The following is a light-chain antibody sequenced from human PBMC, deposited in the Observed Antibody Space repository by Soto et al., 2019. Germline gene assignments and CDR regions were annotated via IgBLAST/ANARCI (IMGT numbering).Light chain of an antibody. CDR1: QSFSSSY. CDR3: QHFGSALFT. V-gene: IGKV3-20*01. CDR2: GAS. J-gene: IGKJ3*01. Sequence: EIVLTQSPGTLSLSPGERATLSCRASQSFSSSYLAWYQQKPGQAPRLLIYGASSRATGIPDRFSGSGSGTGFTLTISCLEPEDFAVYYSQHFGSALFTFGPGTKVDVK.